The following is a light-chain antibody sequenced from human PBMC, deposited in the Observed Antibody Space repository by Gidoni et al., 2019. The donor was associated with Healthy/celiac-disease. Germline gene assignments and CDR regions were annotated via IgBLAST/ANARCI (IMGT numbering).Light chain of an antibody. CDR2: DAS. J-gene: IGKJ1*01. CDR3: QQYNSYSPT. V-gene: IGKV1-5*01. CDR1: QSISSW. Sequence: DIQMTQSPSTLSASVGDRVTITCRASQSISSWLAWYQQKPGNAPKLLIYDASSLESGVPSRFSGSGSGTAFTLTIRSLQPDDFATYSCQQYNSYSPTFGQGTKVEIK.